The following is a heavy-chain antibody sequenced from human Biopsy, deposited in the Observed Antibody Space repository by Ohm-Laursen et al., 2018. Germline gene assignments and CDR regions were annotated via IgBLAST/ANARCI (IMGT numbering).Heavy chain of an antibody. CDR1: GSTFTDSY. V-gene: IGHV1-2*02. CDR3: ARGGLNYWYFDL. J-gene: IGHJ2*01. Sequence: ASVKVSCNASGSTFTDSYMHWVRQAPGQGLEWMGWINPNSGGTNYAQKFQGRVTMTRDTSMSTAYMELNRLRSDDTAVYYCARGGLNYWYFDLWGRGTLVTVSS. D-gene: IGHD1-26*01. CDR2: INPNSGGT.